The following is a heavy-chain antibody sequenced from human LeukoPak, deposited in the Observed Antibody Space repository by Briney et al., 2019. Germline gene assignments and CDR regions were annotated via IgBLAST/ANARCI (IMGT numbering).Heavy chain of an antibody. J-gene: IGHJ4*02. V-gene: IGHV3-48*03. CDR2: ISSSGTTI. CDR3: ARGHTGKEMSDTHGDY. D-gene: IGHD5-24*01. Sequence: GGSLRLSCAASGFTFRSYEMNWVRQAPGKGLEWVSYISSSGTTIYYADSVKGRFSISRDNAKNSLYLEMNSLRAEDTAVYYCARGHTGKEMSDTHGDYWGQGTLVSVSS. CDR1: GFTFRSYE.